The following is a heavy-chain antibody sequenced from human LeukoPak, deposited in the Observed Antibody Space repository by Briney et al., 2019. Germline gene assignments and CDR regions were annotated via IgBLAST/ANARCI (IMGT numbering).Heavy chain of an antibody. CDR3: ARVGGSYDRYYYYYMDV. CDR1: GGSISSSSYY. V-gene: IGHV4-39*07. D-gene: IGHD1-26*01. CDR2: IYYSGST. J-gene: IGHJ6*03. Sequence: PSETLSLTCTVSGGSISSSSYYWGWIRQPPGKGLEWIGSIYYSGSTYYNPSLKSRVTISVDTSKNQFSLKLSSVTAADTAVYYCARVGGSYDRYYYYYMDVWGKGTTVTVSS.